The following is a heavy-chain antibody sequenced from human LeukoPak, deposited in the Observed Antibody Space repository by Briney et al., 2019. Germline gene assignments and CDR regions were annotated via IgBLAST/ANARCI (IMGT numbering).Heavy chain of an antibody. D-gene: IGHD6-19*01. Sequence: GESRQISCKGSGYTFTSCWIGWVRQLPGKGLKWMGIIYVGDSDTRCSPSFQGLRTLSADKSISTDYLQWSSLKASASAMYYCARTDSCNRGWYGAFEIWGQGTMVTVSS. CDR3: ARTDSCNRGWYGAFEI. J-gene: IGHJ3*02. CDR2: IYVGDSDT. CDR1: GYTFTSCW. V-gene: IGHV5-51*01.